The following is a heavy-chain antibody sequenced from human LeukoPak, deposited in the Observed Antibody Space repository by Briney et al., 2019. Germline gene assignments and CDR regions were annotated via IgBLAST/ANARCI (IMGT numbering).Heavy chain of an antibody. CDR1: GFTFSTYW. Sequence: GGSLRLSCAASGFTFSTYWMLWVRQGPGKGLVSVSRISSDGSGTTYADSVRGRFTISRDNAKNTLYLQMHSLRAEGTALYYCARDDSNGIDYWGQGTLVTVS. J-gene: IGHJ4*02. D-gene: IGHD2-21*01. CDR3: ARDDSNGIDY. V-gene: IGHV3-74*01. CDR2: ISSDGSGT.